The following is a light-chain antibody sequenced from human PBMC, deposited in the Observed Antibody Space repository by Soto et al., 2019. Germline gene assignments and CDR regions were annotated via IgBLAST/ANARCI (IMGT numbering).Light chain of an antibody. CDR3: LTWGACIWV. CDR2: LNSDGRH. J-gene: IGLJ3*02. Sequence: QLVLTQSPSASASLGASVKLTCTLSSGHTNYAIAWHQLQPEKGPRYLMKLNSDGRHSKGDGIPDRFSGSSSGAERYLTISSLRSEDEADYYCLTWGACIWVFGGGTKLTVL. CDR1: SGHTNYA. V-gene: IGLV4-69*01.